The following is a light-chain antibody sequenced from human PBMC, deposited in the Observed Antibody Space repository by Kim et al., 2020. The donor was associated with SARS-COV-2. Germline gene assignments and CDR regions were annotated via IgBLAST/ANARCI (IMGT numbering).Light chain of an antibody. V-gene: IGKV1-12*01. Sequence: ASVGDRVTITCRASQRISGWLAWYQQKPGKAPKLLIYAASSLQSGVPSRFSGSGSRTEFTLTISGLQAEDFATYYCQQTNNFPLTFGGGTKLEI. J-gene: IGKJ4*01. CDR3: QQTNNFPLT. CDR1: QRISGW. CDR2: AAS.